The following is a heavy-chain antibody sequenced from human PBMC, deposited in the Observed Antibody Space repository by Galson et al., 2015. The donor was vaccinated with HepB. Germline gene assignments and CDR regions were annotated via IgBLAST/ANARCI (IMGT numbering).Heavy chain of an antibody. J-gene: IGHJ5*02. V-gene: IGHV1-69*13. CDR2: IIPIFGTA. CDR3: ARSNCSSTSCYRLPYTP. Sequence: SVKVSCKASGGTFSSYAISWVRQAPGQGLEWMGGIIPIFGTANYAQKFQGRVTITADESTSTAYMELSSLRSEDTAVYYCARSNCSSTSCYRLPYTPWGQGTLVTVSS. D-gene: IGHD2-2*02. CDR1: GGTFSSYA.